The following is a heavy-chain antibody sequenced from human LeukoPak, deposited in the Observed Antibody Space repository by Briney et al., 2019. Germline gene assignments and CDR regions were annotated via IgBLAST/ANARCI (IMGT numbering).Heavy chain of an antibody. Sequence: PGGSLRLSWVGSGFSFSGYWLDWVRQAPGKGLEWVANINQDGREENYVGSVKGRFTISRDNAKNSLYLQMNNLRVEDTAVYYCARGDFAMRYWGQGTLVTVSS. CDR1: GFSFSGYW. J-gene: IGHJ1*01. V-gene: IGHV3-7*01. CDR2: INQDGREE. D-gene: IGHD3-3*01. CDR3: ARGDFAMRY.